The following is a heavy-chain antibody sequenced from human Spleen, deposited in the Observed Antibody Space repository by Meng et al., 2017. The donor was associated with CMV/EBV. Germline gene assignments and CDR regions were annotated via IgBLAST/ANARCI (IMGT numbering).Heavy chain of an antibody. D-gene: IGHD3-16*01. V-gene: IGHV1-69*05. CDR2: IIPIFGTA. CDR3: ARDQGGHGAFDI. CDR1: GYTFTSYA. Sequence: SVKVSCKASGYTFTSYAISWVRQAPGQGLEWMGGIIPIFGTANYAQKFQGRVTITTDESTSTAYMELTSLRSEDTAVYYCARDQGGHGAFDIWGQGTMVTVSS. J-gene: IGHJ3*02.